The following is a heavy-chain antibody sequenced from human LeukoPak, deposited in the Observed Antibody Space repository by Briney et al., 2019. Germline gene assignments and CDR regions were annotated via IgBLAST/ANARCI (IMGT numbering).Heavy chain of an antibody. D-gene: IGHD3-22*01. Sequence: PSETLSLTCTVAGGSISSYYWSWIRQPAGKGLEWIGRIYTSGSTNYKPSLKSRVTMSVDTSKNQFSLKLSSVTAADTAVYYCARDGYDTHWYYYYMDVWGKGTTVTVSS. J-gene: IGHJ6*03. V-gene: IGHV4-4*07. CDR2: IYTSGST. CDR3: ARDGYDTHWYYYYMDV. CDR1: GGSISSYY.